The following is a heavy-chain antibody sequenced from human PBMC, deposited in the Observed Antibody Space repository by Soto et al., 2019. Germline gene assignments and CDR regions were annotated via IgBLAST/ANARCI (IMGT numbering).Heavy chain of an antibody. CDR3: ARDRGDRSLYYYYGMDV. CDR1: GGAISSGGYD. J-gene: IGHJ6*02. Sequence: PPETVSLTCAESGGAISSGGYDRRRNLTHPGKGLEWICYIYYSVITYYNPSLKSRVTISVDTSKNQFSLKLSSVTAADTAVYYCARDRGDRSLYYYYGMDVWGQGTTVTVPS. D-gene: IGHD3-22*01. V-gene: IGHV4-31*11. CDR2: IYYSVIT.